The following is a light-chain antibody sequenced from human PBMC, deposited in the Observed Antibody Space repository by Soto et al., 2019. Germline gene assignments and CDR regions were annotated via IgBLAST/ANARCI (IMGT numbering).Light chain of an antibody. Sequence: DIQMTQSPSTLSASVGDRVTITYRASQSISSWLAWYQQKPGKAPKLLIYKASSLESGVPSRFSGSGSGTEFTLTISSLQPDDFATYYCQQYNSYPITFGRGTRLEIK. J-gene: IGKJ5*01. V-gene: IGKV1-5*03. CDR1: QSISSW. CDR3: QQYNSYPIT. CDR2: KAS.